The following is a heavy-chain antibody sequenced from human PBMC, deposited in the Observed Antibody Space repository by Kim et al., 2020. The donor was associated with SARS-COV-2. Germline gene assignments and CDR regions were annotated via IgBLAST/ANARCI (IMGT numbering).Heavy chain of an antibody. V-gene: IGHV1-46*01. D-gene: IGHD1-26*01. CDR3: AREREATYDFDY. Sequence: YAEKVQGRITMTSDTSASTVYKKLTSLRADDTALYYCAREREATYDFDYWGQGTLVTVSS. J-gene: IGHJ4*02.